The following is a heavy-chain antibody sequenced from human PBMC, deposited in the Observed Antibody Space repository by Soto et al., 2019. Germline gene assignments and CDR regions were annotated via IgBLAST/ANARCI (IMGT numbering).Heavy chain of an antibody. V-gene: IGHV4-31*03. J-gene: IGHJ6*02. CDR1: GGSISSGGYY. CDR2: IYYSGST. D-gene: IGHD2-15*01. Sequence: QVQLQESGPGLVKPSQTLSLTCTVSGGSISSGGYYWSWIRQHPGKGLEWIGYIYYSGSTYYNPSLKSRVTISVDTSKNQFSLKLSSVTAADTAVYYCARDCGGGSCYYYGMDVWGQGTTVTVSS. CDR3: ARDCGGGSCYYYGMDV.